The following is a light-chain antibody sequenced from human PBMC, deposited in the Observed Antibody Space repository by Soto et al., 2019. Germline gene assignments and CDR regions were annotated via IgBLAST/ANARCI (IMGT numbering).Light chain of an antibody. J-gene: IGKJ1*01. V-gene: IGKV3-20*01. CDR1: QSVSSSY. Sequence: EIVLTQSPGTLSLSPGERATLSCRASQSVSSSYLAWYQQKPGQAPRLLIYGASSRATGIPDRFSGGGSGTDFTLTISRLEPEDLAVYYCQPYGSSPPWTVGQGTNVEIK. CDR2: GAS. CDR3: QPYGSSPPWT.